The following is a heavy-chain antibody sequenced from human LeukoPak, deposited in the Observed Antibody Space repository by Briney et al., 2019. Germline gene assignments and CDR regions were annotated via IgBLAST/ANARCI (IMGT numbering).Heavy chain of an antibody. CDR1: GFTFSSYG. CDR2: ISYDGSNK. V-gene: IGHV3-30*03. CDR3: ARDRTLDY. Sequence: GGSLRLSCAASGFTFSSYGMHWVRQAPGKGLEWVAVISYDGSNKYYADSVKGRFTISSDNAKNTLYLQMNSLRAEDTAVYYCARDRTLDYWGRGTLVSVSS. J-gene: IGHJ4*02.